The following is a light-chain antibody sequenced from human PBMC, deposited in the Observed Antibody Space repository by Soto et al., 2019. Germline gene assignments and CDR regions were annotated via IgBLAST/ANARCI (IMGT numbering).Light chain of an antibody. CDR1: QSVGNNN. CDR2: DAS. J-gene: IGKJ4*01. V-gene: IGKV3-20*01. CDR3: QHYGSTPLT. Sequence: EIVLTQSPGTLSLSPGERATLSCRASQSVGNNNLAWYQQKPGQAPRFLIYDASSRATGIPDRFSGSGSGTDFTLTISRLEPEDFAVYYCQHYGSTPLTFGGGTKVEIK.